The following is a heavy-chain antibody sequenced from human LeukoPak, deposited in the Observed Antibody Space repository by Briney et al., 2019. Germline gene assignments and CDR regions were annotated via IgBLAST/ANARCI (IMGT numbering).Heavy chain of an antibody. D-gene: IGHD6-13*01. Sequence: PSETLSLTCTVSGGSISSGDYYWSWIRQPPGKGVEWIGYIYYSGSTYYNPSLKSRVTISVDTSKNQFSLKLSSVTAADTAVYYCARDRGYNWFDPWGQGTLVTVSS. V-gene: IGHV4-30-4*08. CDR3: ARDRGYNWFDP. CDR2: IYYSGST. J-gene: IGHJ5*02. CDR1: GGSISSGDYY.